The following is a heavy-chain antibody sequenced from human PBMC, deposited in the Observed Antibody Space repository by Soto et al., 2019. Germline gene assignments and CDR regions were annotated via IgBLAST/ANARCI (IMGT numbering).Heavy chain of an antibody. V-gene: IGHV1-18*01. Sequence: VQLVQSGAEVKEPGASVKVSCKASGYTFTSYGITWVRQAPGQGLEWMGWISAFKGNTNYAQKLQGRVTMTTDTSTRTAYTELRSLRSDDTAVYYCARGGSSRYGVDSWGQGSLVTVSS. CDR3: ARGGSSRYGVDS. J-gene: IGHJ4*02. CDR1: GYTFTSYG. D-gene: IGHD6-13*01. CDR2: ISAFKGNT.